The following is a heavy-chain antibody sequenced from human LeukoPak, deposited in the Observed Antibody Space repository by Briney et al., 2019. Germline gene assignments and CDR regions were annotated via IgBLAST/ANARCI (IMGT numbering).Heavy chain of an antibody. CDR1: GYTFTNYN. Sequence: GASVKVSCKASGYTFTNYNINWVRQATGQGLEWMGWMNPNSGNTGYAQKFQGRVTMTRNTSISTAYMELSSLRSEGTAVYYCARGQTPIDDYGDYRYYYYGMDVWGQGTTVTVSS. CDR3: ARGQTPIDDYGDYRYYYYGMDV. CDR2: MNPNSGNT. J-gene: IGHJ6*02. V-gene: IGHV1-8*01. D-gene: IGHD4-17*01.